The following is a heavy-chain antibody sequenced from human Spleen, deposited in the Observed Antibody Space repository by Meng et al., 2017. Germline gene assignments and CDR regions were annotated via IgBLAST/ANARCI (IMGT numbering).Heavy chain of an antibody. CDR2: IFHSGST. V-gene: IGHV4-38-2*02. CDR3: ARVPYYYEISGYFAY. CDR1: GYSISSDYY. D-gene: IGHD3-22*01. Sequence: SETLSLTCTVSGYSISSDYYWGWIRQPPGKGLEWVGNIFHSGSTYYNPSLKSRVTISVDTSKNQFSLKLSSVTAADTAVYYCARVPYYYEISGYFAYWGHGTRVT. J-gene: IGHJ4*01.